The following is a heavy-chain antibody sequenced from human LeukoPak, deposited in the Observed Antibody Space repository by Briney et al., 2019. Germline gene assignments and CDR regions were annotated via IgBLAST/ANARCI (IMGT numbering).Heavy chain of an antibody. CDR1: GGSIRGYY. D-gene: IGHD1-1*01. J-gene: IGHJ4*02. CDR3: ARDFQLYYFDY. CDR2: IHTSGGT. Sequence: KSSETLSLTCTVSGGSIRGYYWSWIRQPAGKGLEWIGRIHTSGGTNYNPSLKSRVTISVDTSKNQFSLKLSSVTAADTAVYYCARDFQLYYFDYWGQGTLVTVSS. V-gene: IGHV4-4*07.